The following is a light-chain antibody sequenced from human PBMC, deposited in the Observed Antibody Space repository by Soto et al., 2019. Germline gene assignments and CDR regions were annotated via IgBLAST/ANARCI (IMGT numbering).Light chain of an antibody. CDR3: QQYNDWPIT. CDR1: QSVSSN. V-gene: IGKV3-15*01. CDR2: SAS. Sequence: EIVMTQSPATPSVSPGRRATLSCTASQSVSSNLAWYQQRPGQSPRLLMHSASDRAAGLPARFSGSGSGTEFSLSIHSLKSEDFAVYFCQQYNDWPITFGQGTRLEIK. J-gene: IGKJ5*01.